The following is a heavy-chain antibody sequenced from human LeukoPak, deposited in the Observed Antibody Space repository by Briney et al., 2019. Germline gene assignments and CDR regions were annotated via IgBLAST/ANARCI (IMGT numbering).Heavy chain of an antibody. CDR3: ARGGRGWFDP. D-gene: IGHD1-26*01. CDR1: GYSISSGDY. J-gene: IGHJ5*02. Sequence: KPSETLSLTCTVSGYSISSGDYWGWIRQPPGKGLEWIGSIYHSGRTYYNPSLKSRVTMSVDTSKNQFSLKLSSVTAADTAVYYCARGGRGWFDPWGQGTLVTVSS. V-gene: IGHV4-38-2*02. CDR2: IYHSGRT.